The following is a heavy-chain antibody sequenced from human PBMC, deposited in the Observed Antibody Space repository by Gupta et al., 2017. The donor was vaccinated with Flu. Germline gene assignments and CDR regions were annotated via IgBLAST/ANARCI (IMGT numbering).Heavy chain of an antibody. CDR3: AYSPTVSPFDY. CDR2: IYWDDDK. Sequence: QITLKESGPTLVKPTQTLTLTCTFSDFSLSTSGVGVAWIRQPPGKALEWLAVIYWDDDKRYSPSLKSRLTITKDTSKNQVVLTMTDMDPVDTATYYCAYSPTVSPFDYWGQGTLVTVSS. CDR1: DFSLSTSGVG. J-gene: IGHJ4*02. V-gene: IGHV2-5*02. D-gene: IGHD4-4*01.